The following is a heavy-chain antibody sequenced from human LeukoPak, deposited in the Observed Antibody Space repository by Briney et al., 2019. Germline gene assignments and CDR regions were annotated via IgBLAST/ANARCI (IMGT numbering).Heavy chain of an antibody. CDR2: ISNGGTE. CDR3: ARRTGDTRFCSRFSCFLPDY. Sequence: GSLRLSCAASGFTFSDFGMNWVRRAPGKGLEWVASISNGGTEFYADSVKGRFAISRDTSMNTLSLQMNGLRAEDTAVYFCARRTGDTRFCSRFSCFLPDYWGQGTLVTVSS. V-gene: IGHV3-30*01. CDR1: GFTFSDFG. J-gene: IGHJ4*02. D-gene: IGHD2-2*01.